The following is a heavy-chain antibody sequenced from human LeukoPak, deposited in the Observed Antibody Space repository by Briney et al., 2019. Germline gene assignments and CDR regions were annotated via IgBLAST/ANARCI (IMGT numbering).Heavy chain of an antibody. Sequence: SVKVSCKASGFTFTSSAMQWVRQARGHRLESIGWIVVGSGNTNYAQKFQERVTITRDMSTSTAYMELSILRSEDTAVYYCAAASTMIVVGPDAFDIWCQGTMATVSS. D-gene: IGHD3-22*01. CDR3: AAASTMIVVGPDAFDI. J-gene: IGHJ3*02. CDR1: GFTFTSSA. CDR2: IVVGSGNT. V-gene: IGHV1-58*02.